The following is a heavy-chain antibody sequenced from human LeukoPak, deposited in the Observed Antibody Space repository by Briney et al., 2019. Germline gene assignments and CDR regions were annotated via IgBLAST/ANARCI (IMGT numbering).Heavy chain of an antibody. CDR1: GYTFTGYH. CDR2: ISAYNGNT. Sequence: ASVKVSCKASGYTFTGYHMHWVRQAPGQGLEWMGWISAYNGNTNYAQKLQGRVTMTTDTSTSTAYMELRSLRSDDTAVYYCARDAGSSSVDYWGRGTLVTVSS. V-gene: IGHV1-18*04. CDR3: ARDAGSSSVDY. D-gene: IGHD6-6*01. J-gene: IGHJ4*02.